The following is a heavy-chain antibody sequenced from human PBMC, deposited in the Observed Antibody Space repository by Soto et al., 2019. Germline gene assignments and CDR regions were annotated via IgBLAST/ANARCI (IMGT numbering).Heavy chain of an antibody. D-gene: IGHD2-15*01. CDR1: GYTFTSYE. V-gene: IGHV1-8*01. J-gene: IGHJ5*02. CDR2: MNPNSGNT. CDR3: ARRSCSGGSCYSRRWFDP. Sequence: GASVKVSCTASGYTFTSYEINWVRQATGQGLEWMGWMNPNSGNTGYAQKFQGRVTMTRNTSISTAYMELSSLRSEDTAVYYCARRSCSGGSCYSRRWFDPWGQGTLVTVSS.